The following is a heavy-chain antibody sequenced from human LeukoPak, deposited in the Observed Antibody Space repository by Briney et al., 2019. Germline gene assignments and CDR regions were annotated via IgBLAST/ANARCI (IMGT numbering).Heavy chain of an antibody. D-gene: IGHD3-3*01. J-gene: IGHJ5*02. CDR1: GGSTSSGSYY. Sequence: SETLSLTCTVSGGSTSSGSYYWSWIRQPAGKGLEWIGRIYTSGSTNYNPSLKSRVTISVDTSKNQFSLKLSSVTAADTAVYYCARDRYDFWSGYYGWFDPWDQGTLVTVSS. CDR3: ARDRYDFWSGYYGWFDP. CDR2: IYTSGST. V-gene: IGHV4-61*02.